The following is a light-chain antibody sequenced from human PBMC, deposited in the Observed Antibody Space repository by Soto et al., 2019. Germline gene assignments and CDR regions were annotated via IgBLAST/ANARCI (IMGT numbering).Light chain of an antibody. V-gene: IGLV2-14*01. CDR2: DVS. Sequence: QSALTQPASVSGSPGQSIPISCTGTSSDVCGYNYVSWYQQHPGKVPKLMIYDVSNRPSGVSNRFSGYKSGNTASLTISGLQAEDEADYYCSSYTSSSTLVVFGGGTKVTVL. J-gene: IGLJ2*01. CDR3: SSYTSSSTLVV. CDR1: SSDVCGYNY.